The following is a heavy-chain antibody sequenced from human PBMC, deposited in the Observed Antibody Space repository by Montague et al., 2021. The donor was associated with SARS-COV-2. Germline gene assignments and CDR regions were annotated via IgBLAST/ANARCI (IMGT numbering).Heavy chain of an antibody. V-gene: IGHV3-30*04. CDR3: ARGIDGYNEYFQH. CDR1: GFTFSSYA. Sequence: LSLTCAASGFTFSSYAMHWVRQAPGKGLEWVALISYDGSNKYSVDSMKGRFTISRDNSKNTLYLQMNSLRAEDTAVYYCARGIDGYNEYFQHWGQGTLVTVSS. J-gene: IGHJ1*01. D-gene: IGHD5-24*01. CDR2: ISYDGSNK.